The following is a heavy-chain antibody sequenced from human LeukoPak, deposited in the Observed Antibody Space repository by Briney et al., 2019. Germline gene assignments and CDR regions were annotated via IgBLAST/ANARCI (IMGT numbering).Heavy chain of an antibody. V-gene: IGHV3-53*01. Sequence: GGSLRLSCAASGFTVSSSYMNWVRQAPGKGLEWVSVIYSGGTTYYADSVKGRFTISRDNPKNTLYLQMNGLRAEDTAVYYCARARAAAGTFLFDYWGQGILVTVSS. J-gene: IGHJ4*02. CDR3: ARARAAAGTFLFDY. CDR1: GFTVSSSY. CDR2: IYSGGTT. D-gene: IGHD6-13*01.